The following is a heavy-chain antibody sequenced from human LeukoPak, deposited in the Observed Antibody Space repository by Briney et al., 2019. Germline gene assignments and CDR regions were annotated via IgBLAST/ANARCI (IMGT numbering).Heavy chain of an antibody. V-gene: IGHV3-7*01. D-gene: IGHD3-22*01. CDR3: ARITMIVVVINSWFDP. CDR2: IKQDGSEK. J-gene: IGHJ5*02. Sequence: GGSLRLSCAASGFTFSSYWMSWVRQAPGKGLEWVADIKQDGSEKYYVDSVKGRFTISRDNAKNSLYLQMNSLRAEDTAVYYCARITMIVVVINSWFDPWGQGTLVTVSS. CDR1: GFTFSSYW.